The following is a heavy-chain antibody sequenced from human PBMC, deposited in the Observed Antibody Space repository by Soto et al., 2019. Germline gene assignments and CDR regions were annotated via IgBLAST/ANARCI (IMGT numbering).Heavy chain of an antibody. J-gene: IGHJ5*02. CDR1: GGSISSGGYY. CDR3: ARDANYDILTGYSEYNWFDP. Sequence: SETLSLTCTVSGGSISSGGYYWSWIRQHPGKGLEWIGYIYYSGSTYYNPSLKSRVTISVDTSKNQFSLKLSSVTAADTAVYYCARDANYDILTGYSEYNWFDPWGQGTLVTVSS. CDR2: IYYSGST. D-gene: IGHD3-9*01. V-gene: IGHV4-31*03.